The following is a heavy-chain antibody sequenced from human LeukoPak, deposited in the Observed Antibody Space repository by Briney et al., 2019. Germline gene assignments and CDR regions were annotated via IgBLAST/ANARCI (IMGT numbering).Heavy chain of an antibody. J-gene: IGHJ6*02. Sequence: SETLSLTCTVSGGSISSGGYYWSWIRQHPGKGLEWIGYIYYSGSTYYNPSLKSRVTISVDTSKNQFSLRLSSVTAADTAVYYCARSSTYYYYGMDVWGQGTTVTVSS. V-gene: IGHV4-31*03. CDR1: GGSISSGGYY. CDR2: IYYSGST. CDR3: ARSSTYYYYGMDV. D-gene: IGHD5/OR15-5a*01.